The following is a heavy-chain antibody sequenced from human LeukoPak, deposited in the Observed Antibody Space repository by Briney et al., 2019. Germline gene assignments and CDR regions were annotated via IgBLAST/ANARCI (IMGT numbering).Heavy chain of an antibody. CDR1: GFTFSSYE. V-gene: IGHV3-48*03. J-gene: IGHJ4*02. Sequence: GGSLTLSCAASGFTFSSYEMNWVRQAPGKGLEWVSDISSSGRIIYYADSVKGRFTISRDNTKNSLYLQMNSLRAEDTAVYYCARVPRYANDYWGQGTLVTASS. CDR2: ISSSGRII. CDR3: ARVPRYANDY. D-gene: IGHD2-2*01.